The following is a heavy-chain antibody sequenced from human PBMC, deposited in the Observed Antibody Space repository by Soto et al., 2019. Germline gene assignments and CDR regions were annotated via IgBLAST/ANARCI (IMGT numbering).Heavy chain of an antibody. CDR3: ARNKVLLWFGEFGLEAFDI. V-gene: IGHV4-39*01. Sequence: QLQLQESGPGLVKPSETLSLTCTVSGGSISSSSYYWGWIRQPPGKGLEWIGSIYYSGSTYYNPSLKSRITISVDTYKNQFSLKLSSVTAADTAVYYCARNKVLLWFGEFGLEAFDIWGQGTMVTVSS. CDR1: GGSISSSSYY. D-gene: IGHD3-10*01. CDR2: IYYSGST. J-gene: IGHJ3*02.